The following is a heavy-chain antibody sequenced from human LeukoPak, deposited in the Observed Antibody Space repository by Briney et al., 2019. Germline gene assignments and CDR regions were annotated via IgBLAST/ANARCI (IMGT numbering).Heavy chain of an antibody. V-gene: IGHV1-46*01. Sequence: AASVTVSCKASGYTFTSYYMHWVRQAPGQGLEWMGIINPSGGSTSYAQKFQGRVTMTRDTSTSTVYMELSSLRSEDTAVYYCARVSGYYDSSGYFDYWGQGTLVTVSS. CDR2: INPSGGST. J-gene: IGHJ4*02. D-gene: IGHD3-22*01. CDR3: ARVSGYYDSSGYFDY. CDR1: GYTFTSYY.